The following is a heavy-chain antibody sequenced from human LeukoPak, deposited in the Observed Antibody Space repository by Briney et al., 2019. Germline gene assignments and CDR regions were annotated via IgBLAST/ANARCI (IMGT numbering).Heavy chain of an antibody. CDR1: GGSISSGDYY. D-gene: IGHD2-15*01. CDR2: FSYTGST. CDR3: ARMCNGGTCYPAGVDY. Sequence: PSETLSLTCTVSGGSISSGDYYWSWIRQPPGKGLEWIGYFSYTGSTYYNPSLKSRVSISVDTSKNQFSLKLSSVTAADTAVYYCARMCNGGTCYPAGVDYWGQGTLVTVSS. J-gene: IGHJ4*02. V-gene: IGHV4-30-4*01.